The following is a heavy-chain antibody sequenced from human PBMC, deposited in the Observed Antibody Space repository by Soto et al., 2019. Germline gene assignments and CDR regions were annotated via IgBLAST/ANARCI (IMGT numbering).Heavy chain of an antibody. J-gene: IGHJ5*02. CDR3: TRSSTNSWNNWFDP. V-gene: IGHV4-59*01. D-gene: IGHD6-13*01. CDR1: GASISSYY. CDR2: IYYGGST. Sequence: PSETLSLTCTVSGASISSYYWSWIRQPPGKGLEWIGYIYYGGSTNYNPSLKSRLTISGDTSKNQVSLKLSSVTAADTAVYYCTRSSTNSWNNWFDPWGQGTLVTVSS.